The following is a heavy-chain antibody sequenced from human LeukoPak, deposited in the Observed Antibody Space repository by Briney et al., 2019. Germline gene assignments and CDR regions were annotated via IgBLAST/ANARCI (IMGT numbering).Heavy chain of an antibody. J-gene: IGHJ4*02. CDR1: GGSISSYY. CDR3: ARDTGYYFGSGNYLYYVDH. V-gene: IGHV4-4*07. CDR2: MYTSGST. Sequence: PSETLSLTCTVFGGSISSYYWSWIRQPAGKGLEWIGRMYTSGSTNYNPSLKSRVTMSVYTSKNQFSLKLSSVTAADTAVYYCARDTGYYFGSGNYLYYVDHWGQGTLVTVSS. D-gene: IGHD3-10*01.